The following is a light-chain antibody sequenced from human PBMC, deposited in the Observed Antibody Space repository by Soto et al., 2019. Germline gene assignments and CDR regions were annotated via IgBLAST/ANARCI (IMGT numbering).Light chain of an antibody. CDR1: SRDVGAFNY. J-gene: IGLJ1*01. CDR2: DVS. V-gene: IGLV2-14*03. CDR3: NSYTSNNTYV. Sequence: QAASVSGSPGQAITISCSGTSRDVGAFNYVSWYQQHPGKAPKLMIYDVSNRPSGVSNRFSGSKSGNTASLTISGLRAEDEADYYCNSYTSNNTYVFGTGTKLTVL.